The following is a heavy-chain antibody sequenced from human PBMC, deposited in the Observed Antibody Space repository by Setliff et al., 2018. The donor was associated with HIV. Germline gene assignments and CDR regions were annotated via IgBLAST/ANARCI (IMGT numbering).Heavy chain of an antibody. CDR2: INPYNGNT. V-gene: IGHV1-18*01. D-gene: IGHD2-21*01. CDR3: ARGGPARVALLYWFDP. Sequence: ASVKVSCRASGYTFINYGINWLRQAPGQGLEWVGWINPYNGNTKYGQKFQGTVTMTRDTTTSTAYLELRRLRSDDTAVYFCARGGPARVALLYWFDPWGQGTLVTVSS. J-gene: IGHJ5*02. CDR1: GYTFINYG.